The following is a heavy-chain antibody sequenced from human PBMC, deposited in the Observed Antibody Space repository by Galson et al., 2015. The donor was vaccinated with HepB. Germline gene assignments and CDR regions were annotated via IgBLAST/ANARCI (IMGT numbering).Heavy chain of an antibody. Sequence: SLRLSCAASGFTFSSYAMHWVRQAPGKGLEWVAVISYDGSNKYYADSVKGRFTISRDNSKNTLYLQMNSLRAEDTAVYYCARPLGGDYNATPFDYWGQGTLVTVSS. V-gene: IGHV3-30-3*01. CDR3: ARPLGGDYNATPFDY. CDR2: ISYDGSNK. CDR1: GFTFSSYA. D-gene: IGHD4-11*01. J-gene: IGHJ4*02.